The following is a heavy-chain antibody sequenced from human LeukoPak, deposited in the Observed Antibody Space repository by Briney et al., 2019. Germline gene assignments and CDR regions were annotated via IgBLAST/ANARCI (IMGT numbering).Heavy chain of an antibody. Sequence: GASVKVSCKASGYTFTSYGISWVRQAPGQGLQRMGWISAYNGNTNYAQKFQGWVTMTRDTSISTAYMEVSRLRSDDTAVYYCARDLRAMTMVRGVRGMDVWGQGTTVTVSS. J-gene: IGHJ6*02. CDR1: GYTFTSYG. CDR2: ISAYNGNT. CDR3: ARDLRAMTMVRGVRGMDV. D-gene: IGHD3-10*01. V-gene: IGHV1-18*01.